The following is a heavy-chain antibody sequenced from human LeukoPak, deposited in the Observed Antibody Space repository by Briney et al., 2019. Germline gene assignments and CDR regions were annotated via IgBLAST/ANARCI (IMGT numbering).Heavy chain of an antibody. Sequence: GASVKVSCKASGYTFTSYGISWVRQAPGQGLEWMGWISAYNGNTNYAQKLQGRVTMTTDTSTSTAYMELRSLRSDDTAVYYGAREGSADYYYYYMDVWGKGTTVTVSS. CDR3: AREGSADYYYYYMDV. V-gene: IGHV1-18*01. J-gene: IGHJ6*03. CDR1: GYTFTSYG. CDR2: ISAYNGNT. D-gene: IGHD6-6*01.